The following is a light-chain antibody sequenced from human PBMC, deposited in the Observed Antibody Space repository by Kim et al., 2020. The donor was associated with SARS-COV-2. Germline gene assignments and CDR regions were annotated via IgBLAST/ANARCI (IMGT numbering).Light chain of an antibody. CDR2: GAS. J-gene: IGKJ2*01. CDR3: QQFGSSFT. CDR1: QSVSSSH. Sequence: EIVLRQSPGTLSLSPGERATISCRASQSVSSSHLAWYQQKPGQAPRLLLSGASSRATGIPDRFSGSGSGTDFTLTISRLEPEDFAVYYCQQFGSSFTFGQGTKVEI. V-gene: IGKV3-20*01.